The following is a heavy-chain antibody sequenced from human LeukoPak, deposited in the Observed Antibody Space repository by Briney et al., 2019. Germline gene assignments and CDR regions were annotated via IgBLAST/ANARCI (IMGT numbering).Heavy chain of an antibody. D-gene: IGHD1-20*01. V-gene: IGHV3-23*01. CDR2: VDAAGRDT. J-gene: IGHJ4*02. CDR1: GFTFITYA. Sequence: GSLRLSCAASGFTFITYAMGWVRQPPGKGLEWVSVVDAAGRDTYYADSVKGRFTIFRDNSKSTVYLQMDSLRAEDSALYYCAKGYNYYFDYWGQGTLVTVSS. CDR3: AKGYNYYFDY.